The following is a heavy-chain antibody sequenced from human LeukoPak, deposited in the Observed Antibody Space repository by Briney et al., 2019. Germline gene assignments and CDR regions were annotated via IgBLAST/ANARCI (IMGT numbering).Heavy chain of an antibody. J-gene: IGHJ4*02. V-gene: IGHV3-74*01. CDR3: ARDFDGPRASDY. Sequence: GGSLRLSCAASGFRFSNSWMYWVRQGPGKGPVWVSRMKTDGTRIEYADSVKGRFTISRDNAKNTLFLQMSSLRVEDSAVYYCARDFDGPRASDYWGQGISVTVSS. CDR2: MKTDGTRI. CDR1: GFRFSNSW. D-gene: IGHD4-17*01.